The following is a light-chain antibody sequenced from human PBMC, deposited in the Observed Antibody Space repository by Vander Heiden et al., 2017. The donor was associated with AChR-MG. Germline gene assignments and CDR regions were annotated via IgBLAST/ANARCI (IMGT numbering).Light chain of an antibody. J-gene: IGLJ1*01. CDR2: GGS. V-gene: IGLV1-40*01. CDR1: RSNIGAGYA. Sequence: QSVLTQPPSVSGSPGQSVTISCTGRRSNIGAGYAVHWYQQVPGRAPKLLIYGGSKRPSGVPDRFSGTSASLTITGLQAEDEADYYCQSYDSSLSGYAFGTGTKVTVL. CDR3: QSYDSSLSGYA.